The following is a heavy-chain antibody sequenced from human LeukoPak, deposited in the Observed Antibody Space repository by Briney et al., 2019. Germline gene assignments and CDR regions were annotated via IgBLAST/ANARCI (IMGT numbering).Heavy chain of an antibody. CDR3: ASLSLRWSDY. Sequence: GGSLRLSCAASGFTFSSYSMNWVRQAPGKGLEWVSYISSSSSTIYYADSVKGRFTISRDNAKNSLYLQLNSLTAEDTAVYYCASLSLRWSDYWGQGTLVTVSS. CDR1: GFTFSSYS. V-gene: IGHV3-48*04. D-gene: IGHD4-23*01. J-gene: IGHJ4*02. CDR2: ISSSSSTI.